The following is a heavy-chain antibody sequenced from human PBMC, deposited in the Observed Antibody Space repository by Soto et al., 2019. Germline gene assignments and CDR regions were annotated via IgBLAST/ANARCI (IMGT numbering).Heavy chain of an antibody. J-gene: IGHJ5*01. V-gene: IGHV1-8*01. Sequence: ASVKVSCKASGYTFTNSDINWVRQAPGQGLEWMGWMNPDSGHAAYAQKFQGRVTLTTSTSTSTVYMEMRSLGSEDTAVYYCARRPHCSGGICYYGFDSWGQGTLVTVSS. CDR3: ARRPHCSGGICYYGFDS. CDR2: MNPDSGHA. D-gene: IGHD2-15*01. CDR1: GYTFTNSD.